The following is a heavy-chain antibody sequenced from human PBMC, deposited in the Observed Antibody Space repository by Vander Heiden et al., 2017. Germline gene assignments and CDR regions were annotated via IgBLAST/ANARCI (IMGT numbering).Heavy chain of an antibody. J-gene: IGHJ4*02. V-gene: IGHV3-33*01. CDR1: GFPFSSYG. CDR3: ARDCDTSGHYSALDQ. CDR2: IWYDGTKI. Sequence: QVQLVESGGGVVQPGGSLRLSCAASGFPFSSYGMQWVRQAPGKGLEWVELIWYDGTKIYYTDSVKGRFTISRDNSKNTLFLQMNSLRAEDTAVYYCARDCDTSGHYSALDQWGQGSLVIVSS. D-gene: IGHD3-22*01.